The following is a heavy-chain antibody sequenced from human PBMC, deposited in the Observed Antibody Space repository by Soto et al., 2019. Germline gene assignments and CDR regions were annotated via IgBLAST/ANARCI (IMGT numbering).Heavy chain of an antibody. CDR3: ARVDTAMVTMVRGYYFDY. D-gene: IGHD5-18*01. J-gene: IGHJ4*02. CDR2: ISYDGSNK. Sequence: GGALRLSCAASGFTFSSYAIHWVRQAPGKGLEWVAVISYDGSNKYYADSVKGRFTISRDNSKNTLYLQMNSLRAEDTAVYYCARVDTAMVTMVRGYYFDYWGQGTLVTVSS. CDR1: GFTFSSYA. V-gene: IGHV3-30-3*01.